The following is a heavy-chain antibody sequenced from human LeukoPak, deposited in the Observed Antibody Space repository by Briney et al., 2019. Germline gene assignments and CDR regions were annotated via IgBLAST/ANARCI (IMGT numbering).Heavy chain of an antibody. Sequence: PSETLSLTCTVSDGSISSSNYSWGWIRQPPGKGLDWIGSIFHTGSTYYNPSLKSRVTISVDTSKNQFSLKLSSVTAADTVVYYCAGDPITVAGNVFDFWGRGTVVTVSS. CDR3: AGDPITVAGNVFDF. CDR2: IFHTGST. V-gene: IGHV4-39*01. J-gene: IGHJ3*01. D-gene: IGHD6-19*01. CDR1: DGSISSSNYS.